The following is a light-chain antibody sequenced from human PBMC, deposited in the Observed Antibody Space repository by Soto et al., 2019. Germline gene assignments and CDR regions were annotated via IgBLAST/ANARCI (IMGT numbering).Light chain of an antibody. V-gene: IGLV2-14*01. CDR3: SSYTSSTTYV. Sequence: QSALTQPASVSGSPGQSITISCTGTSSDVGGYGYVSWYQQHPGKAPKLMIYGVNNRPSGVSYRFSGSKSGNTASLTISGLQAEDEADYYCSSYTSSTTYVFGTGTKLTGL. CDR2: GVN. CDR1: SSDVGGYGY. J-gene: IGLJ1*01.